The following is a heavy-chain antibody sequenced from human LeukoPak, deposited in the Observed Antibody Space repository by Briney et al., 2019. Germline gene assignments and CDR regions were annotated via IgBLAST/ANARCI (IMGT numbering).Heavy chain of an antibody. CDR2: ISPDKGKT. D-gene: IGHD2/OR15-2a*01. V-gene: IGHV1-18*04. CDR3: ARDWGSERIIADY. CDR1: GYTFTGYY. Sequence: ASVKVSCKASGYTFTGYYIHWVRQAPGQGLEWMGWISPDKGKTDYAQKYQGRVTMTTDTSTSTAYMELRNLRSDDTAVYFCARDWGSERIIADYWGQGTLVTVSS. J-gene: IGHJ4*02.